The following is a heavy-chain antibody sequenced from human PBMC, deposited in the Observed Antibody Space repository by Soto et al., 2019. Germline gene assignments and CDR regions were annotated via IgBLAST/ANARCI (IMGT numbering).Heavy chain of an antibody. D-gene: IGHD3-10*01. J-gene: IGHJ4*02. V-gene: IGHV1-18*01. CDR1: GYTFASYG. Sequence: ASVKVSCKASGYTFASYGISWVRQAPGQGLEWMGWISAYNGNTNYAQKLQGRVTMTTDTSTSTAYMELRSLRSDDTAVYYCARDPTPSGADYYDYWGQGTLVTVSS. CDR2: ISAYNGNT. CDR3: ARDPTPSGADYYDY.